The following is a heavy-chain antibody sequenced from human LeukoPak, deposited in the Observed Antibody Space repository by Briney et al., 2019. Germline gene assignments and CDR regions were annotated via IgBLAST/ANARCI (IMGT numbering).Heavy chain of an antibody. Sequence: PSETLSLTCTVSGGSISSYYWSWIRQPAGKGLEWIGRIYTSGSTNYNPSPKSRVTMSVDTSKNQFSLKLSSVTAADTAVYYCARDGRYSAGGWFDPWGQGTLVTVSS. CDR2: IYTSGST. CDR3: ARDGRYSAGGWFDP. CDR1: GGSISSYY. J-gene: IGHJ5*02. V-gene: IGHV4-4*07. D-gene: IGHD5-12*01.